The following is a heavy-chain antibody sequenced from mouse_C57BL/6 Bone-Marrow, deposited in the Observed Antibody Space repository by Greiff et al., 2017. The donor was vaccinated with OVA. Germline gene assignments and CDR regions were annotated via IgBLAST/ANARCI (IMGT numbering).Heavy chain of an antibody. D-gene: IGHD4-1*01. Sequence: VQLKESGPVLVKPGASVKMSCKASGYTFTDYYMNWVKQSHGKGLEWIGDINPYNGGTSYNQKFKGKATLTVDKSSSTAYMELNSLTSEDSAVYYCARPGTVAMDYWGQGTSVTVSS. CDR3: ARPGTVAMDY. V-gene: IGHV1-19*01. CDR2: INPYNGGT. CDR1: GYTFTDYY. J-gene: IGHJ4*01.